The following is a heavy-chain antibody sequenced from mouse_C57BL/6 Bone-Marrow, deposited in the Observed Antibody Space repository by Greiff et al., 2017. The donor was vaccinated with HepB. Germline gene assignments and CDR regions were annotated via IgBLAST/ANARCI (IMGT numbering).Heavy chain of an antibody. J-gene: IGHJ1*03. CDR3: ARYDGSSSWYFDV. V-gene: IGHV5-12*01. CDR2: ISNGGGST. CDR1: GFTFSDYY. Sequence: EVMLVESGGGLVQPGGSLKLSCAASGFTFSDYYMYWVRQTPEKRLEWVAYISNGGGSTYYPDTVKGRFTISRDNAKNTLYLQMSRLKSEDTAMYYCARYDGSSSWYFDVWGTGTTVTVSS. D-gene: IGHD1-1*01.